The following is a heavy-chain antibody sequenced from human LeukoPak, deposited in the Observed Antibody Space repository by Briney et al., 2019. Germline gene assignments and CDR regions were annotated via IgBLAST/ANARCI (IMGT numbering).Heavy chain of an antibody. CDR1: GFTFSSYW. V-gene: IGHV3-74*01. CDR2: ISSDGSIT. D-gene: IGHD3-16*01. J-gene: IGHJ4*02. CDR3: TRGGQNYYSDY. Sequence: PWGSLRLSCAASGFTFSSYWMHWVRQTPGKGLVWVSRISSDGSITTYADSVKGRFTISRDNAKNTLYLQMNSLRAEDTAVYYCTRGGQNYYSDYWGQGTLVTLSS.